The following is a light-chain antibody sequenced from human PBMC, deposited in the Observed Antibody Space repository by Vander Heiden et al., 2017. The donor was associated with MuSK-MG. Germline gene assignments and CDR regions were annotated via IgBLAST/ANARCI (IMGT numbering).Light chain of an antibody. CDR3: QQYGSSPGT. CDR2: GAS. CDR1: QSVSSGY. Sequence: EIVLTQSPGTLSLSPGERATLSCRATQSVSSGYLAWYQQKPGQAPRLLMYGASRRATGIPDRFSGSGSGTDFTLTISRLEPEDFAVYYCQQYGSSPGTFGQGTKVEIK. J-gene: IGKJ1*01. V-gene: IGKV3-20*01.